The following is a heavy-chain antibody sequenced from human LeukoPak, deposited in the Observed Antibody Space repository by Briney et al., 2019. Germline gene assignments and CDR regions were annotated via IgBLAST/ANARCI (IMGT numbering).Heavy chain of an antibody. CDR3: APPPIAATGN. Sequence: GGSLRLSCTASGFIFNDFWMSWVRQAPGEGLEWVANIRQDGGAKNYVDSVNGRFTISRDNAKKYLYLQMNSLRAEDTAVYYCAPPPIAATGNWGQGTLVTVSS. CDR2: IRQDGGAK. CDR1: GFIFNDFW. V-gene: IGHV3-7*01. D-gene: IGHD6-13*01. J-gene: IGHJ4*02.